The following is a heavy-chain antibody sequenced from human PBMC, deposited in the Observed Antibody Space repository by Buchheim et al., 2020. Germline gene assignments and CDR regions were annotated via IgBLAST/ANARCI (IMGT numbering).Heavy chain of an antibody. CDR2: ISGSGGST. V-gene: IGHV3-23*04. CDR3: AKTNTYYDFWSGYGGYYYGMDV. J-gene: IGHJ6*02. D-gene: IGHD3-3*01. Sequence: VQLVESGGGVVQPGRSLRLSCAASGFTFSSYAMSWVRQAPGKGLEWVSAISGSGGSTYYADSVKGRFTISRDNSKNTLYLQMNSLRAEDTAVYYCAKTNTYYDFWSGYGGYYYGMDVWGQGTT. CDR1: GFTFSSYA.